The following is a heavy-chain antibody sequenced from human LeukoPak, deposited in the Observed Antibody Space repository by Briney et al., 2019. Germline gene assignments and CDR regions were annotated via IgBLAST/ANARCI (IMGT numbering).Heavy chain of an antibody. D-gene: IGHD1-26*01. Sequence: GGSLRLSCAASGFTFSSYWMHWVRQAPGKGLVWVSRISSDGGNTVYADSVKGRFTISRDNADDTLYLQMDSLRGEDTAVYYCAREWELRGAYYMDVWGKGTTVTVSS. J-gene: IGHJ6*03. V-gene: IGHV3-74*01. CDR1: GFTFSSYW. CDR3: AREWELRGAYYMDV. CDR2: ISSDGGNT.